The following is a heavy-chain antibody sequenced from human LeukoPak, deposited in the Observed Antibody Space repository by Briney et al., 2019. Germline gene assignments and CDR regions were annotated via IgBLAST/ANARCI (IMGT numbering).Heavy chain of an antibody. CDR2: IYTSGNT. CDR1: GGSISSYY. CDR3: ARDRGDYGDPDY. Sequence: SETLSLTCTISGGSISSYYWRWIRQPAGKGLEWIGRIYTSGNTNYNPSLKSRVTMSVDTSKNQFSLKLSSVTAADTAVYYCARDRGDYGDPDYWGQGTLVTVSS. V-gene: IGHV4-4*07. J-gene: IGHJ4*02. D-gene: IGHD4-17*01.